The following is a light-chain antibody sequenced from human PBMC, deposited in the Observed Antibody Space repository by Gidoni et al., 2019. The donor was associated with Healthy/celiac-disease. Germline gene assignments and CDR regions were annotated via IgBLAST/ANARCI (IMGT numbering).Light chain of an antibody. CDR3: QQYDNLPYT. Sequence: DIQMTQSPSSLSAAVGDRVTITGQASQDISNYLNWYQQKPGKAPKLLIYAASNLETGVPSRFSGRGSGTDFTFTISSLQPEVIATYYCQQYDNLPYTFGQGTKLEIK. CDR2: AAS. CDR1: QDISNY. J-gene: IGKJ2*01. V-gene: IGKV1-33*01.